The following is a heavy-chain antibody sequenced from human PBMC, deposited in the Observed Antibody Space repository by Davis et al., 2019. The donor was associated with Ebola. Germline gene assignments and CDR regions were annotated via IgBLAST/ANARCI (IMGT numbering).Heavy chain of an antibody. Sequence: PSETLSLTCTVSGVSISRHYWSWIRQTPGREPEWLGYFSYTGTTRYKPSLTSRLTVSGDMSKKQFSLRLTSVTAADTAVYYCGRGRHNWNTLDLWGPGTLVTV. CDR3: GRGRHNWNTLDL. V-gene: IGHV4-59*11. J-gene: IGHJ5*02. CDR1: GVSISRHY. D-gene: IGHD1/OR15-1a*01. CDR2: FSYTGTT.